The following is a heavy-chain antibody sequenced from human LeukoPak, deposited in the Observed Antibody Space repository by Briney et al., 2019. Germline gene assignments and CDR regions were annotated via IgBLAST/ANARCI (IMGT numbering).Heavy chain of an antibody. CDR3: ARDEVVAAPNYFGMVV. CDR1: RYTFSNYD. D-gene: IGHD2-15*01. V-gene: IGHV1-8*01. Sequence: ASVKVSCKASRYTFSNYDINWVRQATGQGLEWMGWMSPNSGNTGLAQKFQGRVTLTRDTSLSTAYMELSNLRSDDTAVYYCARDEVVAAPNYFGMVVWGQGTTVSVSS. CDR2: MSPNSGNT. J-gene: IGHJ6*02.